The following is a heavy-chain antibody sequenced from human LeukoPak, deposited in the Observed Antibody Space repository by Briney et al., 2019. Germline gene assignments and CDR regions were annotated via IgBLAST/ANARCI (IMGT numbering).Heavy chain of an antibody. CDR2: ISESGGTT. Sequence: GGSLRLTCAASGFTFSSYAMNWVRQAPGKGLEWVSSISESGGTTDYADSVKGRFTISRDNSKNTLYLQMNSLRAEDTAVYYCARQWLINGWGQGILVTVSS. CDR1: GFTFSSYA. CDR3: ARQWLING. V-gene: IGHV3-23*01. D-gene: IGHD6-19*01. J-gene: IGHJ4*02.